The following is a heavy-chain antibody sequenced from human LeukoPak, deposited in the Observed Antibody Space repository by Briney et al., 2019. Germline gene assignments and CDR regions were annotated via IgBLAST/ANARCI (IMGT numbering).Heavy chain of an antibody. Sequence: SETLSLTCTVSGGSISSYYWSWIRQPPGKGLEWIGYVFSSGSTTYNPSLKSRVTISVDTSKNQFSLELSSVTAAGTAMYYCTRRRRDGYNFDLWGQGTLVTVSS. CDR2: VFSSGST. D-gene: IGHD5-24*01. CDR1: GGSISSYY. CDR3: TRRRRDGYNFDL. J-gene: IGHJ4*02. V-gene: IGHV4-59*01.